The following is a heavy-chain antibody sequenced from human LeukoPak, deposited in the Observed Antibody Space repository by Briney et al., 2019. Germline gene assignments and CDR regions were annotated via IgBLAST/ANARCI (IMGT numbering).Heavy chain of an antibody. V-gene: IGHV1-46*01. J-gene: IGHJ4*02. Sequence: GASVKVSCKAFGYTFTSNYMHWVRQAPGQGPEWMGVISPSGGSTTYAQKLQGRVTMTTDTSTSTAYMELRSLRSDDTAVYYCARDLAQLEIDYWGQGTLVTVSS. CDR1: GYTFTSNY. CDR3: ARDLAQLEIDY. D-gene: IGHD6-13*01. CDR2: ISPSGGST.